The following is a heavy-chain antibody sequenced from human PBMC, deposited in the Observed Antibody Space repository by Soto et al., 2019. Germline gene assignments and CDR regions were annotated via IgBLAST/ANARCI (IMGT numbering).Heavy chain of an antibody. D-gene: IGHD4-17*01. Sequence: GGSLRLSCAASGFTFSNAWMNWVRQAPGKGLEWVGRIKSKTDGGTTDYAAPVKGRFTNSRDDSKNTQYLQMNSLKTEDTAVYYCWGQGNYGDYVRYYYYGMDVWGQGTTVTVSS. CDR2: IKSKTDGGTT. J-gene: IGHJ6*02. CDR3: WGQGNYGDYVRYYYYGMDV. CDR1: GFTFSNAW. V-gene: IGHV3-15*07.